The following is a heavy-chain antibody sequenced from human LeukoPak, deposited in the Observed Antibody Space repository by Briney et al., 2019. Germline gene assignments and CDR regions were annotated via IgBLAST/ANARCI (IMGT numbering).Heavy chain of an antibody. CDR3: AKVAREYYDLGVDY. CDR2: LRYDGSNK. J-gene: IGHJ4*02. D-gene: IGHD3-3*01. V-gene: IGHV3-30*02. CDR1: GFTFSTYG. Sequence: PGGSLRLSCAASGFTFSTYGMHWVRLAPGKGLEWVVFLRYDGSNKYYADSVKGRFTISRDNSKNTLYLQMNSLRAEDTAMYYCAKVAREYYDLGVDYWGQGMLVTVSS.